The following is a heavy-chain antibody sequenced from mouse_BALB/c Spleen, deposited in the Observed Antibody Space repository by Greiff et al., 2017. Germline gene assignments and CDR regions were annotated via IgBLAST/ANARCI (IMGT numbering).Heavy chain of an antibody. J-gene: IGHJ2*01. D-gene: IGHD1-1*01. V-gene: IGHV5-4*02. CDR1: GFTFSDYY. CDR2: ISDGGSYT. Sequence: EVKVVESGGGLVKPGGSLKLSCAASGFTFSDYYMYWVRQTPEKRLEWVATISDGGSYTYYPDSVKGRFTISRDNAKNNLYLQMSSLKSEDTAMYYCARDYGRGIDYWGQGTTLTVSS. CDR3: ARDYGRGIDY.